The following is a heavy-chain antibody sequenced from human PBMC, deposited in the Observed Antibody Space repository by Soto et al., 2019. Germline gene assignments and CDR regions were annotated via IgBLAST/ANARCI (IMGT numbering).Heavy chain of an antibody. D-gene: IGHD6-13*01. CDR1: GFTFTGYS. CDR2: ISSSGTYI. CDR3: ASASAAVVSVAGMDV. Sequence: GGSLRLSCAASGFTFTGYSMNWVRQAPGKGLEWVSSISSSGTYIYYADSVKGRFTISRDNAKNSLYLQMNSLRAEDTAVYYCASASAAVVSVAGMDVWAQGTTVTV. J-gene: IGHJ6*02. V-gene: IGHV3-21*01.